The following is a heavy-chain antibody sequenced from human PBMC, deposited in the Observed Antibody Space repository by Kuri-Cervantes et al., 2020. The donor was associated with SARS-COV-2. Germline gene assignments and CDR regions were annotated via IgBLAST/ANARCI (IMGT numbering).Heavy chain of an antibody. Sequence: GGSLRLSCAASGFTFSSYWMSWVRQAPGKGLEWVANIKQDGSEKYYVDSVKGRFTISRDNSKNTLYLQMNSLRAEDTAVYYCARSDGYSYFDYWGQGTLVTVSS. CDR3: ARSDGYSYFDY. J-gene: IGHJ4*02. CDR1: GFTFSSYW. D-gene: IGHD5-24*01. CDR2: IKQDGSEK. V-gene: IGHV3-7*01.